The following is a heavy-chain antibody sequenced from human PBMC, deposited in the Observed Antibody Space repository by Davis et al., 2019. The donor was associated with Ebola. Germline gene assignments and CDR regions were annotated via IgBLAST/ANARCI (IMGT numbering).Heavy chain of an antibody. CDR2: INPNSGNT. J-gene: IGHJ6*02. D-gene: IGHD4-17*01. V-gene: IGHV1-8*02. CDR1: GYTFTGYY. CDR3: ARLPYDYGDLYYYYGMDV. Sequence: ASVKVSCKASGYTFTGYYMHWVRQAPGQGLEWMGWINPNSGNTGYAQKFQGRVTMTRNTSISTAYMELSSLRSEDTAVYYCARLPYDYGDLYYYYGMDVWGQGTTVTVSS.